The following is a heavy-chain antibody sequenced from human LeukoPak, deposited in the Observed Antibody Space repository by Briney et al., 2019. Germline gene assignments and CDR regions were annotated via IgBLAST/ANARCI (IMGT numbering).Heavy chain of an antibody. J-gene: IGHJ4*02. Sequence: SGTLSLTCAVSGDSLSSSYWWSWVRQPPGKGLEWIGEIFHNESTNYNPSLKSRVTISVDKPKNKFSLRLSSVTAADTAVYYCAGLVGRYSSGLYYYYFDYWGQGTLVTVSS. CDR3: AGLVGRYSSGLYYYYFDY. CDR1: GDSLSSSYW. V-gene: IGHV4-4*02. CDR2: IFHNEST. D-gene: IGHD3-22*01.